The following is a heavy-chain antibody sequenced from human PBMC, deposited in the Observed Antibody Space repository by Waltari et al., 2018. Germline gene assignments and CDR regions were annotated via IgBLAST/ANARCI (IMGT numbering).Heavy chain of an antibody. D-gene: IGHD2-2*01. V-gene: IGHV4-39*01. CDR1: GGSISSSSYY. Sequence: QLQLQESGPGLVKPSETLSLTCTVSGGSISSSSYYWGWIRQPPGQGLGWIGSNYYSGSTDDNPALKSRVTIAVDTAKNQFSRKLSSVTAADTAVYYCSVVPAAPGRFGPTDNGFDPWGQGTLVTVSS. CDR3: SVVPAAPGRFGPTDNGFDP. J-gene: IGHJ5*02. CDR2: NYYSGST.